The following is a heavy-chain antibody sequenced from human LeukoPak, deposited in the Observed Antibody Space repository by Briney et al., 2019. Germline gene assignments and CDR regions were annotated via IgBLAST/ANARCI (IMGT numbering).Heavy chain of an antibody. J-gene: IGHJ2*01. CDR2: IIPIFGTA. CDR3: ARDRIPYWYFDL. Sequence: SVKVSCKASGGTFSSYAISWVRQAPGQGFEWMGGIIPIFGTANYAQKFQGRATITADESTSTAYMELSSLRSEDTAVYYCARDRIPYWYFDLWGRGTLVTVSS. V-gene: IGHV1-69*13. CDR1: GGTFSSYA.